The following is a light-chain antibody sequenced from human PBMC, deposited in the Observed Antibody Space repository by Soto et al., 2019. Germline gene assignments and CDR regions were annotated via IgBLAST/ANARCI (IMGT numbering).Light chain of an antibody. CDR3: QQYDNLPLA. CDR1: QDISNY. CDR2: DAS. V-gene: IGKV1-33*01. J-gene: IGKJ4*01. Sequence: DIQMTQSPSSLSASVGDRVTITCRASQDISNYLNWYQQKPGKAPKLLIYDASNLETGVPSRFSGSGSGTDFTFTISSLQPEDIATYYCQQYDNLPLAFGVGTKVEIK.